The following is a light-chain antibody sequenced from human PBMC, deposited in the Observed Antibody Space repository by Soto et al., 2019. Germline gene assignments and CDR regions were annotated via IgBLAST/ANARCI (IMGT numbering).Light chain of an antibody. Sequence: EIVMTQSPATLSVSPGERPTSPCGAVQSVSSTLAGYQQKPGQAPRLLIYGASTRATGIPARFSGSGSGTEFTLTISSLQSEDFAVYYCQQYNNWPSLTFGGGTKVEIK. J-gene: IGKJ4*01. V-gene: IGKV3D-15*01. CDR3: QQYNNWPSLT. CDR2: GAS. CDR1: QSVSST.